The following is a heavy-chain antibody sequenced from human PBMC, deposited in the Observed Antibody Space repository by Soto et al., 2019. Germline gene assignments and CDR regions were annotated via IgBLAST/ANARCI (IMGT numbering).Heavy chain of an antibody. CDR3: ARAGTIFGVVRDPNYYYYGMDV. CDR1: GFTFSSYA. V-gene: IGHV3-30-3*01. CDR2: ISYDGSNK. Sequence: QVQLVESGGGVVQPGRSLRLSCAASGFTFSSYAMHWVRQAPGKGLEWVAVISYDGSNKYYADSVKGRFTNSRDNSKNTLYLQMNSLRAEDTAVYYCARAGTIFGVVRDPNYYYYGMDVW. J-gene: IGHJ6*01. D-gene: IGHD3-3*01.